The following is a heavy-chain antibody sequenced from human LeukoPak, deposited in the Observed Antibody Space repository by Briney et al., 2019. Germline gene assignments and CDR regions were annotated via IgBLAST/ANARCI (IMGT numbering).Heavy chain of an antibody. J-gene: IGHJ6*02. CDR3: AKEAPYSSSWYNSYGMDV. CDR1: GLIFSSYA. CDR2: VSGSGKNT. V-gene: IGHV3-23*01. Sequence: GGSLRLSCAASGLIFSSYAMSWVRQAPGKGLEWVSSVSGSGKNTYYADSVKGRFTISRDNSKNTLYLQMNSLRAEDTAVYYCAKEAPYSSSWYNSYGMDVWGQGTTVTVSS. D-gene: IGHD6-13*01.